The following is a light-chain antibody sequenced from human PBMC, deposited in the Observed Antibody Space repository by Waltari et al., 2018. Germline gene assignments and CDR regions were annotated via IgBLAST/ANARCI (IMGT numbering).Light chain of an antibody. CDR2: ATS. CDR3: QRYGGPPRGLT. Sequence: DIVFTQSPGTLSLSPGERATLSCRARQSVTSNSLAWYQHKRGQAPRPLIYATSSRATGIPDRFSGSGSETDITLTLSRLEPEDFAVYYCQRYGGPPRGLTFGEGTKVEIK. V-gene: IGKV3-20*01. CDR1: QSVTSNS. J-gene: IGKJ4*01.